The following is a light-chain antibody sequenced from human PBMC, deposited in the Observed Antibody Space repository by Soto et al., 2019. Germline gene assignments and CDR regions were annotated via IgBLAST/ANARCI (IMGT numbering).Light chain of an antibody. Sequence: EIVLTQSPATLSLSPGERATLSCRASQSFRGLLAWYQQKPGQAPRLLIYDAYNRATGIPPRFSGSGSGTDFTLTISSLDPEDSAVYYCQQRHMWPITFGQGTRLEIK. CDR1: QSFRGL. V-gene: IGKV3-11*01. J-gene: IGKJ5*01. CDR2: DAY. CDR3: QQRHMWPIT.